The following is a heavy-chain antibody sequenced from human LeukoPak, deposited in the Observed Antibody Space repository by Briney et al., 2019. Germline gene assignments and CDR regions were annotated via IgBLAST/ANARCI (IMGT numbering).Heavy chain of an antibody. CDR2: ISAYNCNT. V-gene: IGHV1-18*01. Sequence: GSSVKVSCKASVYSFTSYGISWVRQAPGQGLEWMGWISAYNCNTNYAQKLQGRVTMTTDTSTSTPYIELRSLRSDDTAVYHCARGDPGFGEFYDYWGQGTLVTVSS. CDR3: ARGDPGFGEFYDY. CDR1: VYSFTSYG. J-gene: IGHJ4*02. D-gene: IGHD3-10*01.